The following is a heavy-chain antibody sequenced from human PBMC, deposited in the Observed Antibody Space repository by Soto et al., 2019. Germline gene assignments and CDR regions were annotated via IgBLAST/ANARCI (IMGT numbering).Heavy chain of an antibody. CDR2: ISHDGVRA. CDR3: AKVSRRSGGWYYFDP. V-gene: IGHV3-23*01. CDR1: GFTFNSLD. J-gene: IGHJ4*02. Sequence: EVQLLESGGGLVQPGGSLRLSCAASGFTFNSLDLGWVRQAPGKGLEWVSAISHDGVRAYYADSVKGRFTISRDNSKNTLSLQINSLRADDTAVYYCAKVSRRSGGWYYFDPWGQGTLVTVSS. D-gene: IGHD6-19*01.